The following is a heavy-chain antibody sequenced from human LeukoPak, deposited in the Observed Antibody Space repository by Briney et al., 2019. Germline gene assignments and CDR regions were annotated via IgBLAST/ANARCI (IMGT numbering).Heavy chain of an antibody. V-gene: IGHV3-30*04. D-gene: IGHD6-19*01. J-gene: IGHJ6*03. CDR2: MSYDGSNK. CDR1: GFTFSSYA. Sequence: GRSLRLSCAASGFTFSSYAMHWVRQAPGKGLEWVAVMSYDGSNKYYAYFVKGRFTIARDNYKNPLYLQMNSLRAEDTAVYYCARGEWLANSYYYMDVWGKGTPVTVSS. CDR3: ARGEWLANSYYYMDV.